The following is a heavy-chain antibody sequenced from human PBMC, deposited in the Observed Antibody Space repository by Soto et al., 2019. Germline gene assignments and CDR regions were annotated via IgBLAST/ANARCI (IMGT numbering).Heavy chain of an antibody. CDR3: ARGYGESIFSTIGC. V-gene: IGHV3-74*01. J-gene: IGHJ4*02. Sequence: PGGSLRLSCAASGFTFSSYWMHWVRQAPGKGLVWVSRINSDGSTINYADSVKGRFTISRDNAKNTLYLQMNSLRAEDTSVYYCARGYGESIFSTIGCGGKETLSTLPS. CDR2: INSDGSTI. D-gene: IGHD3-3*02. CDR1: GFTFSSYW.